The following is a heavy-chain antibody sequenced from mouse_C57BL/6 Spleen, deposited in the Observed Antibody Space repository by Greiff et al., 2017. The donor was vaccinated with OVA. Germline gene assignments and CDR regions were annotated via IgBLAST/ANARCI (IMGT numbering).Heavy chain of an antibody. Sequence: QVQLQQSGPELVKPGASVKISCKASGYAFSSSWMNWVKQRPGKGLEWIGRIYPGDGDTNYNGKFKGKATLTADKSSSTAYMQLSSLTSEDSAVYFCAGQLTVDYWGQGTTLTVSS. CDR2: IYPGDGDT. CDR3: AGQLTVDY. V-gene: IGHV1-82*01. J-gene: IGHJ2*01. CDR1: GYAFSSSW. D-gene: IGHD3-2*02.